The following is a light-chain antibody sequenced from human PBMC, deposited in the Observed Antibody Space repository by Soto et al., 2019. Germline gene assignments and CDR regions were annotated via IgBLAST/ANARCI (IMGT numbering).Light chain of an antibody. CDR2: GNS. J-gene: IGLJ1*01. CDR1: SSNIGAGYD. V-gene: IGLV1-40*01. Sequence: QSVLTQPPSVSGAPGQRVTISCTGSSSNIGAGYDVHWYQQLPGTAPKLLIYGNSNRPSGVPDRFSGSKSGTSASLAITGLQAKDEADYYCQSYDSSLSVFYVFGTGTKLTVL. CDR3: QSYDSSLSVFYV.